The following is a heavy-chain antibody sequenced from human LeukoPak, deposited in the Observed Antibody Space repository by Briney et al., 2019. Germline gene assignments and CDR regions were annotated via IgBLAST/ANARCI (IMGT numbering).Heavy chain of an antibody. CDR3: ARQRVAAAGTLDY. D-gene: IGHD6-13*01. CDR1: GGSISGYY. CDR2: IYYSGST. V-gene: IGHV4-59*08. Sequence: SETLSLTCTVSGGSISGYYWSWIRQPPGKGLEWIGYIYYSGSTNYNPSLKSRVTISVDTSKNQFSLKLSFMTAADTAVYYCARQRVAAAGTLDYWGQGTLVTVSS. J-gene: IGHJ4*02.